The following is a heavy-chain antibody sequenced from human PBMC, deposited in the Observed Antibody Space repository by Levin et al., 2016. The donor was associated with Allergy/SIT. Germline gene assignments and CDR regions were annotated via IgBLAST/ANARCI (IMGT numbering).Heavy chain of an antibody. CDR3: ARVATVTTPYYFDY. CDR1: GGSISNSNYF. J-gene: IGHJ4*02. Sequence: SETLSLTCIVSGGSISNSNYFWGWIRQPPGKGLEWIGSIYYTGSTYYNPSLKSRVTISVDTSKNQFSLNLSSVTAADTAVYFCARVATVTTPYYFDYWGQGTLVTVSS. CDR2: IYYTGST. V-gene: IGHV4-39*01. D-gene: IGHD4-17*01.